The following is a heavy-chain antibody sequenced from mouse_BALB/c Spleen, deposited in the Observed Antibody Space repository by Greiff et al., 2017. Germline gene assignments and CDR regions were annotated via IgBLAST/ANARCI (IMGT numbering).Heavy chain of an antibody. J-gene: IGHJ4*01. CDR3: AREGLRRGKDY. V-gene: IGHV2-9*02. Sequence: QVQLKESEPGLVAPSQSLSITCTVSGFSLTSYGVHWVRQPPGKGLEWLGVIWAGGSTNYNSALMSRLSISKDNSKSQVFLKMNSLQTDDTAMYYCAREGLRRGKDYWGQGTSVTVSS. D-gene: IGHD2-4*01. CDR2: IWAGGST. CDR1: GFSLTSYG.